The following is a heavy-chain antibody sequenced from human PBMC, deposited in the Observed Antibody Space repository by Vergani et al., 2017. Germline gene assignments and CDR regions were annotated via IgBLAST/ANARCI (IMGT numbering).Heavy chain of an antibody. CDR2: IYRTGRT. J-gene: IGHJ4*02. D-gene: IGHD3-9*01. CDR1: NDSVSNTFYY. Sequence: QMHLQESGPGLVKPSETLSLTCTVSNDSVSNTFYYWGWIRQPPGKGLEWIGSIYRTGRTHFNPSLKSRVTISVDTSNNHFSLRLNSLTAADTAVYYCARRSGIVYDIFSGTQYFFDFWGQGTLVTVSS. CDR3: ARRSGIVYDIFSGTQYFFDF. V-gene: IGHV4-39*07.